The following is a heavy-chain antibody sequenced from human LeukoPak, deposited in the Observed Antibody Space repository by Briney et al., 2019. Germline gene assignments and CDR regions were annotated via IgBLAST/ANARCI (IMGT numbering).Heavy chain of an antibody. D-gene: IGHD3-10*01. CDR1: GFTFSSYA. CDR2: ISYDGSNK. CDR3: ARSREGSGVFDI. V-gene: IGHV3-30-3*01. J-gene: IGHJ3*02. Sequence: GGSLRLSCAASGFTFSSYAMHWVRQAPGKGLEWVAVISYDGSNKYYADSVKGRFTISRDNSKNTLYLQMNSLRAEDTAVYYCARSREGSGVFDIWGQGTMVTVSS.